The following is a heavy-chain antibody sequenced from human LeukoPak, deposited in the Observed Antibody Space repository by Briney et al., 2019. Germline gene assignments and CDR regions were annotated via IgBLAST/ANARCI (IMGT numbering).Heavy chain of an antibody. Sequence: GESLKISCKGSGYNFNKHWIAWVRQMPGQGLEWMGIIYPTDSETRYSPSFQGQVTISVDKSTTTAYLQWSSLKASDTAMYYCARRAGYSSSWVFDYWGQGTLVTVSS. CDR3: ARRAGYSSSWVFDY. CDR2: IYPTDSET. D-gene: IGHD6-13*01. CDR1: GYNFNKHW. V-gene: IGHV5-51*01. J-gene: IGHJ4*02.